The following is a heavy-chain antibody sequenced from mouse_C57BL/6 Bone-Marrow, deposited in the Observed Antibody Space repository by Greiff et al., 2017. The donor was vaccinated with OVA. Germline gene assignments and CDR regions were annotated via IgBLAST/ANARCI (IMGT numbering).Heavy chain of an antibody. CDR2: INYDGSST. V-gene: IGHV5-16*01. D-gene: IGHD3-1*01. CDR3: ARDRHLDAMDY. J-gene: IGHJ4*01. CDR1: GFTFSDYY. Sequence: EVKLVESEGGLVQPGSSMKLSCTASGFTFSDYYMAWVRQVPEKGLEWVANINYDGSSTYYLDSLKSRFIISRDNAKNILYLQMSSLKSEDTATYYCARDRHLDAMDYWGQGTSVTVSS.